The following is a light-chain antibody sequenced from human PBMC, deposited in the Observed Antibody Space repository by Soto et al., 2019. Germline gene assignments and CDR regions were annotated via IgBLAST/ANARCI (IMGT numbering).Light chain of an antibody. CDR2: GAS. CDR3: QQYGSSPPWT. Sequence: EIVLTQSTGTLSLSPGERATLSCRASQSVSSSYLAWYQQKPGQAPRLLIYGASSRANGIPDRFSGSGSGTDFTLTISRLEPEAFAVYDGQQYGSSPPWTFGPGTKVDIK. CDR1: QSVSSSY. J-gene: IGKJ1*01. V-gene: IGKV3-20*01.